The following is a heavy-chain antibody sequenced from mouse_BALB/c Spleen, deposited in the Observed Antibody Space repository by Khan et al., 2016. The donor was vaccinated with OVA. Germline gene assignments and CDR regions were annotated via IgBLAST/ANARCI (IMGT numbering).Heavy chain of an antibody. CDR3: AKGGTYFGGYFDV. Sequence: QVQLKESGPGLVAPSQSLSITCTVSGFSFTNYGVRWVRQPPGKGLEWLGIIWGDGSTNYHSALISRLSITKDDSRSQAFLILISLQTDDPATYYCAKGGTYFGGYFDVWGAGTTVTVSS. CDR1: GFSFTNYG. V-gene: IGHV2-3*01. J-gene: IGHJ1*01. D-gene: IGHD1-1*02. CDR2: IWGDGST.